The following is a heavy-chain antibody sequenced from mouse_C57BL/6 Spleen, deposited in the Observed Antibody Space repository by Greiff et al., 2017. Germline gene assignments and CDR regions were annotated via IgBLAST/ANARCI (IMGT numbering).Heavy chain of an antibody. V-gene: IGHV1-22*01. CDR3: AVDDPHGNIAMDY. Sequence: EVQLQQSGPELVKPGASVKMSCKASGYTFTDYNMHWVKQSHGKSLEWIGYINPNNGGTSYNQKFKGKATLTVNKSSSTAYMELRSLTSEDSAVYYCAVDDPHGNIAMDYWGQGTSVTVSS. CDR1: GYTFTDYN. J-gene: IGHJ4*01. CDR2: INPNNGGT. D-gene: IGHD1-2*01.